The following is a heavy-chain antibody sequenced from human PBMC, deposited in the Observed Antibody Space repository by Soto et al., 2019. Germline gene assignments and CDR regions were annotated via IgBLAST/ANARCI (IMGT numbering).Heavy chain of an antibody. Sequence: GGSLRLSCAASGFTFSNAWMSWVRQAPGKGLEWVGRIKSKTDGGTTDYAAPVKGRFTISRDDSKNTLYLQMNSLKTEDTAVYYCTTVTSYSSSWYGRFWLAVEYGMDVWGQGTTVTVCS. D-gene: IGHD6-13*01. J-gene: IGHJ6*01. CDR1: GFTFSNAW. CDR2: IKSKTDGGTT. CDR3: TTVTSYSSSWYGRFWLAVEYGMDV. V-gene: IGHV3-15*01.